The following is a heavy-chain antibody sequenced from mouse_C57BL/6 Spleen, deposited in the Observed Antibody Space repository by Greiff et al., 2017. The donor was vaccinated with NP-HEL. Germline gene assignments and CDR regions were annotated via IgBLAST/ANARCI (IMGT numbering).Heavy chain of an antibody. CDR3: ARHDGYYEGWYFDV. CDR2: ISSGSSTI. CDR1: GFTFSDYG. J-gene: IGHJ1*03. V-gene: IGHV5-17*01. Sequence: VQLQQSGGGLVKPGGSLKLSCAASGFTFSDYGMHWVRQAPEKGQEWVAYISSGSSTIYYADTVKGRFTISRDNAKNTLFLQMTSLRSEDTAMYYCARHDGYYEGWYFDVWGTGTTVTVSS. D-gene: IGHD2-3*01.